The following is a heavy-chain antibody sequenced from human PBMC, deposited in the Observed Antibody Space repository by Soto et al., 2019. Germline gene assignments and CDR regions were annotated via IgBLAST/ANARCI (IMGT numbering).Heavy chain of an antibody. CDR2: IDPVDSDD. CDR3: ARRALVPSGHYYPYNWFDS. D-gene: IGHD3-22*01. Sequence: PGESLQISCQGSGYIFTKHWIAWVRQKPGKGLEWIGIIDPVDSDDRYSPSFEGQVTISVDKSNNTAFLRWDKLKTSDTATYFCARRALVPSGHYYPYNWFDSWGQGTQVTVSS. V-gene: IGHV5-51*01. CDR1: GYIFTKHW. J-gene: IGHJ5*01.